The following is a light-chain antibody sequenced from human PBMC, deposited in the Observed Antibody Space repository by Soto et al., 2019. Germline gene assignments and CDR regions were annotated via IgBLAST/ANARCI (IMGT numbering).Light chain of an antibody. V-gene: IGKV1-39*01. CDR3: QQLKTFPLT. Sequence: DIQMTQTPSSLSASVGYIFTITCRASQSISSYLNWYQQKPGKAPKLLIFAASTLQSGVPSRLSGSGYGTDLTITISSMKPEDFATYYCQQLKTFPLTFGGGTLVDI. J-gene: IGKJ4*01. CDR2: AAS. CDR1: QSISSY.